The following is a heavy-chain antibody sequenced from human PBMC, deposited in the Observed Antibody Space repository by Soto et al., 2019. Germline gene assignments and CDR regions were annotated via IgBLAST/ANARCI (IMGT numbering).Heavy chain of an antibody. Sequence: SETLSLTCTVSGGSISSYYWSWIRQPPGKGLEWIGYIYYSGSTNYNPSLKSRVTISVDTSKNQFSLKLSSVTAADTAVYYCARLGGSGSYFIHYWGQRTLVTVSS. CDR2: IYYSGST. V-gene: IGHV4-59*08. D-gene: IGHD6-19*01. CDR1: GGSISSYY. CDR3: ARLGGSGSYFIHY. J-gene: IGHJ4*02.